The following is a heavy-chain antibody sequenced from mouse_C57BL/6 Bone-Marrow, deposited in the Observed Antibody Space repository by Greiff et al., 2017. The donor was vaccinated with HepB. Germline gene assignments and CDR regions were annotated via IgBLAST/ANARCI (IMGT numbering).Heavy chain of an antibody. CDR1: GYSITSGYY. J-gene: IGHJ2*01. CDR3: AREGEAVDY. Sequence: EVKVEESGPGLVKPSQSLSLTCSVTGYSITSGYYWNWIRQFPGNKLEWMGYISYDGSNNYNPSLKNRISITRDTSKNQFFLKLNSVTTEDTATYYCAREGEAVDYWGQGTTLTVSS. CDR2: ISYDGSN. V-gene: IGHV3-6*01. D-gene: IGHD2-13*01.